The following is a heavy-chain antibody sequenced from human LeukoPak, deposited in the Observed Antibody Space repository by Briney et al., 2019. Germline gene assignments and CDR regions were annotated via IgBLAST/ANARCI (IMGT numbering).Heavy chain of an antibody. CDR3: ARQLGYCSSTSCYGPLDY. J-gene: IGHJ4*02. Sequence: GGSLRLSCAASGFTFDDHGMSWVRQAPGKGLEWVSGINWNGGSTGYADSVKGRFTISRDNAKNSLHLQMNSLRAEDTALYYCARQLGYCSSTSCYGPLDYWGQGTLVTVSP. D-gene: IGHD2-2*01. CDR2: INWNGGST. CDR1: GFTFDDHG. V-gene: IGHV3-20*04.